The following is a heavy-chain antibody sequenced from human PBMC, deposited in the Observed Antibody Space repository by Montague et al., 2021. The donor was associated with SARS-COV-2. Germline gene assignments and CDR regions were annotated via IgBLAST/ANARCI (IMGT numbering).Heavy chain of an antibody. V-gene: IGHV3-13*04. D-gene: IGHD3-10*01. CDR3: ARAPGGYYYYYCMDV. CDR2: IGTAGDT. Sequence: SLSLSCAASGFTFSSYDMPWVRQATGKGLEWVSAIGTAGDTYYSGSVKVRFTISRENDKNSLYLQMNSLRAGDTAVYYCARAPGGYYYYYCMDVWGKGTTVTVSS. J-gene: IGHJ6*03. CDR1: GFTFSSYD.